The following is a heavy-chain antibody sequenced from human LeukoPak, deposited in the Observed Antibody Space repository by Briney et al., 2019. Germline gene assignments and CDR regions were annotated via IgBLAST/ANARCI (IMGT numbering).Heavy chain of an antibody. CDR2: INPSGGRT. CDR3: ARDPKDDTSGYCYFDY. D-gene: IGHD3-22*01. J-gene: IGHJ4*02. CDR1: GGTFSSYA. Sequence: ASVKVSCKASGGTFSSYAISWVRQAPGQGLEWMGIINPSGGRTSYAQKFQGRVTMTRDMSTSTVYMELSSLKSEDTAVYYCARDPKDDTSGYCYFDYWGQGTLVTVSS. V-gene: IGHV1-46*01.